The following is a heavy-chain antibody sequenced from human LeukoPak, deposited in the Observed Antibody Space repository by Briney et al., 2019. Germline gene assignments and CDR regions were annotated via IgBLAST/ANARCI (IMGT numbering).Heavy chain of an antibody. CDR3: ARVLSGGYYYGMDV. J-gene: IGHJ6*02. Sequence: SETLSLTCTVSGGSISSYYWSWIRQPPGKGLEWIGYIYYSGSTNYNPSLKSRVTISLDTSKNHFSLKLSSVTPADTAVYYCARVLSGGYYYGMDVWGQGTTVTVSS. D-gene: IGHD3-10*01. CDR1: GGSISSYY. CDR2: IYYSGST. V-gene: IGHV4-59*01.